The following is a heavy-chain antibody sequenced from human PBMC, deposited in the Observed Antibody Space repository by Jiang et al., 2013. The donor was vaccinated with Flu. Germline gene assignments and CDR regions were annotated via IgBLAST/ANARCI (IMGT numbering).Heavy chain of an antibody. D-gene: IGHD2-21*01. CDR3: ARRVVVAIRRSGMDV. Sequence: VQLLESGGGVVQPGGSLSLSCVASGFTFSNYAVFWVRQAPGKGLEWVAIISDDGNTKFYADSVKGRFTISRDNSKNTLSLQMNSLRAEDTAVYYCARRVVVAIRRSGMDVWGQGTTVTVS. V-gene: IGHV3-30*04. CDR2: ISDDGNTK. J-gene: IGHJ6*02. CDR1: GFTFSNYA.